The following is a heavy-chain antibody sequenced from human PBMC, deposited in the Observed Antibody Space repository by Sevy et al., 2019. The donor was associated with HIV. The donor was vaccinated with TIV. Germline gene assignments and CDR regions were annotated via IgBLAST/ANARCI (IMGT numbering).Heavy chain of an antibody. CDR3: ANSRGRYEGSSWLYYYYIMDV. CDR1: GFSFSRHG. Sequence: GGSLRLSCVADGFSFSRHGMHWARQAPGKGLEWVAVISDEGSDKEYAESVKGRFTVSRDNSKDTVYLQMNRLRLDDTAVYYCANSRGRYEGSSWLYYYYIMDVWGQGTTVTVSS. J-gene: IGHJ6*02. D-gene: IGHD6-13*01. CDR2: ISDEGSDK. V-gene: IGHV3-30*18.